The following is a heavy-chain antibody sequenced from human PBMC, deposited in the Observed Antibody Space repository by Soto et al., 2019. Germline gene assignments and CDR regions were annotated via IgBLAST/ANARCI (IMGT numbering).Heavy chain of an antibody. CDR1: GYTFTSYG. V-gene: IGHV1-18*01. CDR3: ARDSRKGTGTRYYYYGMDV. D-gene: IGHD1-1*01. Sequence: ASVKVSGKASGYTFTSYGISWVRQAPGQGLEWMGWISAYNGNTNYAQKLQGRVTMTTDTSTSTAYMELRSLRSDDTAVYYCARDSRKGTGTRYYYYGMDVWGQGTTVTVSS. J-gene: IGHJ6*02. CDR2: ISAYNGNT.